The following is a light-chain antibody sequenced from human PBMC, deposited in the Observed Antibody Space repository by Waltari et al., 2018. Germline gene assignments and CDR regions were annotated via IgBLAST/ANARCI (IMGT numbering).Light chain of an antibody. V-gene: IGKV3-11*01. J-gene: IGKJ4*01. CDR2: DVY. Sequence: DIVLTQSPVTLSLSPGDRVTLSCRASQSVGSQFAWYQQKAGQAPRLLIHDVYNRAAGIPARFSGSGSGTDFSLTINSPEPEDSAVYFCQQRSEWPITFGGGTKVEIK. CDR1: QSVGSQ. CDR3: QQRSEWPIT.